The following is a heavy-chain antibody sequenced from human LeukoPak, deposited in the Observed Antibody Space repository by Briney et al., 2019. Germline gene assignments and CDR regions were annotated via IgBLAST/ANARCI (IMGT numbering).Heavy chain of an antibody. CDR1: GASISSFY. CDR3: ARSGGSGFQLDS. D-gene: IGHD1-26*01. V-gene: IGHV4-4*07. J-gene: IGHJ4*02. CDR2: SYTTGST. Sequence: SETLSLTCTVSGASISSFYWSWIRQPAGKGLEWIGRSYTTGSTNYNPSLKSRVTMSLDTSKNQLSLNLSSVTAADTAVYYCARSGGSGFQLDSWGQGTLVTVSS.